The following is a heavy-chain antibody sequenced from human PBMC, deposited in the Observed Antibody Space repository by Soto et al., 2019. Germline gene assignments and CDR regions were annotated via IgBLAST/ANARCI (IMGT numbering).Heavy chain of an antibody. CDR2: ISSSSSTI. Sequence: PGGSLRLSCAASGFTFSSYSMNWVRQAPGKGLEWVSYISSSSSTIYYADSVKGRFTISRDNAKNSLYLQMNSLRAGVTAVYYCGREPQDYYGSGSYFHWGQGTLVTVSS. D-gene: IGHD3-10*01. J-gene: IGHJ4*02. CDR3: GREPQDYYGSGSYFH. V-gene: IGHV3-48*01. CDR1: GFTFSSYS.